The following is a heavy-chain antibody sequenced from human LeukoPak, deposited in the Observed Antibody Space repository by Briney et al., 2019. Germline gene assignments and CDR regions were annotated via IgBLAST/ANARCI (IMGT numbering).Heavy chain of an antibody. J-gene: IGHJ4*02. D-gene: IGHD3-3*01. Sequence: GGSLRLSCAVSGFTFSTYGINWVRQAPGKGLEWVSHISSTSSTIYYADSVKGRFTISRDNAKNSLYLQMNSLRVEDTAVYYCARDRGTNYDFWSGYSTLWGQGTLVTVSS. CDR2: ISSTSSTI. V-gene: IGHV3-48*01. CDR3: ARDRGTNYDFWSGYSTL. CDR1: GFTFSTYG.